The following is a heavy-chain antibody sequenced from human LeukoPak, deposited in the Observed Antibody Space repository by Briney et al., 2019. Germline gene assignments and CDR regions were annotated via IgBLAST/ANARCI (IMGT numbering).Heavy chain of an antibody. CDR2: IIPIFGTA. J-gene: IGHJ4*02. CDR1: GGTFSSYA. CDR3: ARVPHPGDSSGPVDY. Sequence: ASVNVSCKASGGTFSSYAISWVRQAPGQGLEWMGGIIPIFGTANYAQKFQGRVTITADESTSTAYMELSSLRSEDTAVYYCARVPHPGDSSGPVDYWGQGTLVTVSS. V-gene: IGHV1-69*13. D-gene: IGHD3-22*01.